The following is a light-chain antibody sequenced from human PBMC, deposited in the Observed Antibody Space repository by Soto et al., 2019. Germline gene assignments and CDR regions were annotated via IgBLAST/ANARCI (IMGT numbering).Light chain of an antibody. J-gene: IGKJ1*01. Sequence: EIVLTQSPATLSLSPGERASRSCRASQSVSSYLAWYQQKPGQAPRLLIYDASNRATGIPARFSRSGSGTDVTLPISSLEPEDFAVNYCQQYGSSGTFGQGTKVDIK. V-gene: IGKV3-11*01. CDR1: QSVSSY. CDR2: DAS. CDR3: QQYGSSGT.